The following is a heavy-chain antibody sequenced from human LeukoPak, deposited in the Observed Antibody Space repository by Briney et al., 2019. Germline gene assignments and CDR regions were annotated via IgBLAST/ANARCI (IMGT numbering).Heavy chain of an antibody. CDR2: INPSGGST. Sequence: ASVKVSCKASGYTFISYYMHWVRQAPGQGLEWMGIINPSGGSTSYAQKFQGRVTMTRDTSTSTVYMELSSLRSEDTAVYYCARDPGNRAVAGTDAFDIWGQGTMVTVSS. CDR1: GYTFISYY. D-gene: IGHD6-19*01. V-gene: IGHV1-46*01. CDR3: ARDPGNRAVAGTDAFDI. J-gene: IGHJ3*02.